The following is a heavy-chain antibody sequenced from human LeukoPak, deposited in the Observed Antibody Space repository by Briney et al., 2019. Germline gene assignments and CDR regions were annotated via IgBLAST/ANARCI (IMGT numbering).Heavy chain of an antibody. D-gene: IGHD2-2*02. J-gene: IGHJ4*02. CDR1: GYTFTSYA. Sequence: AASVKVSCKASGYTFTSYAMNWVRQAPGQGLEWMGWINTNTGNPTYAQGFTGRFVFSLDTSVSTTYLQISSLKAEDTAVYYCARRYCSSTSCYTIDYWGQGTLVTVSS. CDR2: INTNTGNP. CDR3: ARRYCSSTSCYTIDY. V-gene: IGHV7-4-1*02.